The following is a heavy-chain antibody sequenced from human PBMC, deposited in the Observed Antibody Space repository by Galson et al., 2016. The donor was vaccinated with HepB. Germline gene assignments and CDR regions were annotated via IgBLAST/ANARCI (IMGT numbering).Heavy chain of an antibody. D-gene: IGHD6-19*01. CDR3: AKDKTSGYSSGWYYFDY. CDR1: GFSLAEYA. CDR2: ISWNGRTL. V-gene: IGHV3-9*01. J-gene: IGHJ4*02. Sequence: SLRLSCAASGFSLAEYAIHWVRQAPGKGLEWVSGISWNGRTLGYADSVKGRFTISKDYAKNSLYLQMNSLRPEDTALYYCAKDKTSGYSSGWYYFDYWGQGTLVTVPS.